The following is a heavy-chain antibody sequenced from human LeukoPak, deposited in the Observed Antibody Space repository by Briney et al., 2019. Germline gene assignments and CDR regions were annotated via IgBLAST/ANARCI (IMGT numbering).Heavy chain of an antibody. D-gene: IGHD2-2*01. CDR3: ARDIVVVPAASSDAFDI. CDR2: IYSGDDT. V-gene: IGHV3-53*01. CDR1: GFTVSGNY. J-gene: IGHJ3*02. Sequence: GGSLRLSCAASGFTVSGNYMSWVRQAPGKGLEWVSVIYSGDDTYYADSVKGRFTISRDNSKNTLYLQMNSLRAEDTAVYYCARDIVVVPAASSDAFDIWGQGTMVTVSS.